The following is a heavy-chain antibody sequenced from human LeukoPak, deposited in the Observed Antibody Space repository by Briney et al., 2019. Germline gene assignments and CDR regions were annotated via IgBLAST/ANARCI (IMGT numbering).Heavy chain of an antibody. CDR1: GGSISSGDYY. Sequence: PSQTLSLTCTVSGGSISSGDYYWSWIRQPPGKGLEWIGYIYYSGSTYYNPSLKSRVTISVDTSKNQFSLKLSSVTAADTAVYYCARVAGYCSGGSCYSAWFDPWGQGTLVTVSS. CDR2: IYYSGST. D-gene: IGHD2-15*01. CDR3: ARVAGYCSGGSCYSAWFDP. V-gene: IGHV4-30-4*01. J-gene: IGHJ5*02.